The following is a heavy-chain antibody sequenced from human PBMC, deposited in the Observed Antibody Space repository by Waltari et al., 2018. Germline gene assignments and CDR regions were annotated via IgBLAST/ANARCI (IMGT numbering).Heavy chain of an antibody. Sequence: QVQLQQWGAGLLKPSETLSLTCAVYGGSFSGYYWSWIRQPPGKGLEGIGEINHSGSTNYNPSLKSRVTISVDTSKNQFSLKLSSVTAADTAVYYCASYGSSGWQVIDYWGQGTLVTVSS. CDR2: INHSGST. CDR3: ASYGSSGWQVIDY. V-gene: IGHV4-34*01. D-gene: IGHD6-19*01. CDR1: GGSFSGYY. J-gene: IGHJ4*02.